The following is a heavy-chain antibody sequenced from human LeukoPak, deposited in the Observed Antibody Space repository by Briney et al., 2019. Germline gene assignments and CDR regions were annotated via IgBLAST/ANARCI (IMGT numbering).Heavy chain of an antibody. CDR2: IYYSGST. CDR3: ARDRGVGLDAFDI. V-gene: IGHV4-59*01. CDR1: GGSISSYY. J-gene: IGHJ3*02. D-gene: IGHD1-26*01. Sequence: PSETLSLTRTVSGGSISSYYWSWIRQPPGKGLEWIGYIYYSGSTNYNPSLKSRVTISVDTSKNQFSLKLSSVTAADTAVYYCARDRGVGLDAFDIWGQGTMVTVSS.